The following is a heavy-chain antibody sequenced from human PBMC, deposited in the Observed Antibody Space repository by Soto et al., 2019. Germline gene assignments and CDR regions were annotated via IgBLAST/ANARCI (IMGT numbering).Heavy chain of an antibody. J-gene: IGHJ4*02. CDR3: TRGPRVSSTGTGAH. Sequence: GGSLRLSCAASGFTFNNYGIHWVRQAPGKGLEWVAVIWYDGSQTRYADSVKGRFTISRDNAKNTLYLQMNSLGADDTGLYYCTRGPRVSSTGTGAHWGQGTLVTVSS. CDR2: IWYDGSQT. CDR1: GFTFNNYG. D-gene: IGHD1-1*01. V-gene: IGHV3-33*01.